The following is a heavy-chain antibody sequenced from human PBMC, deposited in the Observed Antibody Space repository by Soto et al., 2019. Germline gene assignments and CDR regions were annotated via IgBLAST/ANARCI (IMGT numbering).Heavy chain of an antibody. CDR1: GYTFTSFH. V-gene: IGHV1-18*01. CDR3: ARDSPPLAS. J-gene: IGHJ5*02. D-gene: IGHD3-3*02. Sequence: QVQLVQSGAEVKKPGASVKVSCKASGYTFTSFHISWVRQAPGQGLEWMGWISAYNGNTNYAQNLHGRVTMTTDTSTSTASMELRSLRSDDPAMYYCARDSPPLASWGQGTLVTVSS. CDR2: ISAYNGNT.